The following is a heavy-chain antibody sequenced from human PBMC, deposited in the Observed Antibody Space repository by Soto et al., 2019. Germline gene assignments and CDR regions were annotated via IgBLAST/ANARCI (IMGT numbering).Heavy chain of an antibody. CDR3: AKDSFDY. CDR2: IKSKAGGETI. V-gene: IGHV3-15*01. CDR1: GFNFIYAW. J-gene: IGHJ4*02. Sequence: PGGSLRLSCAGSGFNFIYAWMTWVRQAPGKGLEWVGRIKSKAGGETIDYAAPVKGRFTISRDDSKNTLYLQMNSLRAEDTAVYYCAKDSFDYWGQGTLVTVSS.